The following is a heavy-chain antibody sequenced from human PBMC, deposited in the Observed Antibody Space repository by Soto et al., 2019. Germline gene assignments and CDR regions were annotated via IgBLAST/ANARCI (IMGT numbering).Heavy chain of an antibody. CDR2: ILSDEINK. V-gene: IGHV3-30-3*01. Sequence: QVQLVESGGGVVQPGRSLRLSCAASGFTFSNYAMHWLRQAPGKGLERVAAILSDEINKYSADSVKGRFTISRYNSKNTLYLQMNSLRPEGTAVYYCAIIATSCGGDAFDIWGQGTMVTVSS. CDR1: GFTFSNYA. CDR3: AIIATSCGGDAFDI. J-gene: IGHJ3*02. D-gene: IGHD2-21*01.